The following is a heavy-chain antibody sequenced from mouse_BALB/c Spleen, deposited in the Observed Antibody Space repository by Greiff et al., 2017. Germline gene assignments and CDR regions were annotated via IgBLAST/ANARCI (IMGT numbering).Heavy chain of an antibody. CDR1: GYSITSDYA. CDR3: ASNGYPLYYYAMDY. CDR2: ISYSGST. V-gene: IGHV3-2*02. J-gene: IGHJ4*01. Sequence: VQLKESGPGLVKPSQSLSLTCTVTGYSITSDYAWNWIRQFPGNKLEWMGYISYSGSTSYNPSLKSRISITRDTSKNQFFLQLNSVTTEDTATYYCASNGYPLYYYAMDYWGQGTSVTVSS. D-gene: IGHD2-2*01.